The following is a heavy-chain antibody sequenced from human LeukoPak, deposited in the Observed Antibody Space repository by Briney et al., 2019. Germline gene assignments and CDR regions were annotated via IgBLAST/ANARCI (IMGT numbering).Heavy chain of an antibody. Sequence: ASVKVSCKASGYTLTELSMHWVRQAPGKGLEWMGGFDPEHVKTIYAQKFQARVTITEDTSTDTAYMDLSSLRCEDTAVYYCATMGLGVRATSGRDYWGQGTLVTVSS. J-gene: IGHJ4*02. V-gene: IGHV1-24*01. CDR3: ATMGLGVRATSGRDY. D-gene: IGHD1-26*01. CDR1: GYTLTELS. CDR2: FDPEHVKT.